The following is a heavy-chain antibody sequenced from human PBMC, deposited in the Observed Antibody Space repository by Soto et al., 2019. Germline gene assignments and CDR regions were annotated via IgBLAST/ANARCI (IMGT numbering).Heavy chain of an antibody. V-gene: IGHV4-4*07. Sequence: PSQTMSVTGTVSDGSIGGLDCSCIRKPAGKGLEWIGRIYTSGSTNYNPSLKSRVTMSVDTPKNQFSLKLSSVTAADTALYYCARERDDSSWSTAENFQYWGQGTLATVSS. D-gene: IGHD6-6*01. CDR2: IYTSGST. CDR3: ARERDDSSWSTAENFQY. CDR1: DGSIGGLD. J-gene: IGHJ1*01.